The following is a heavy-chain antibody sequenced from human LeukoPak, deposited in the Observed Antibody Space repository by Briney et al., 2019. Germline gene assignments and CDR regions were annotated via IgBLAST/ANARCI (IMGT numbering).Heavy chain of an antibody. Sequence: GGSLRLSCAASGLTFDDYAMHWVRQAPGKGLEWVSLISGDGGSTYYADSVKGRFTISRDNSKNSLYLQMNSLRTEDTALYYCAKQDDYVWGSYFDYWGQGTLVTVSS. CDR3: AKQDDYVWGSYFDY. V-gene: IGHV3-43*02. CDR1: GLTFDDYA. CDR2: ISGDGGST. J-gene: IGHJ4*02. D-gene: IGHD3-16*01.